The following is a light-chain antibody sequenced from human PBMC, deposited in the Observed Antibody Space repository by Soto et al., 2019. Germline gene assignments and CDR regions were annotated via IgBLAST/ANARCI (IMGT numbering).Light chain of an antibody. CDR3: QQRSNWLYT. CDR1: QSVSSY. J-gene: IGKJ2*01. CDR2: DAS. Sequence: EIVLTQSPATLSLSPGERATLSCRASQSVSSYLAWYQQKPVQAPRLLIYDASNRATGIPARFSGSGSGTDFTLTISSLEPEDFAVYYCQQRSNWLYTFGQGTKVDIK. V-gene: IGKV3-11*01.